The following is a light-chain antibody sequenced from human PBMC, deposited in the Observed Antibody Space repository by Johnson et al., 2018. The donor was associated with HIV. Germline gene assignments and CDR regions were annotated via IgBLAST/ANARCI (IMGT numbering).Light chain of an antibody. CDR1: SSNIGNNY. CDR2: ENN. Sequence: QSVLTQPPSVSAAPGQKVTISCSGSSSNIGNNYVSWYQQLPGTAPKLLIYENNKRPSGIPDRFSGSKSGTSATLGITGLQTGDEADYYCGTWDSSLSAGGVFGPGTKGTVL. V-gene: IGLV1-51*01. J-gene: IGLJ1*01. CDR3: GTWDSSLSAGGV.